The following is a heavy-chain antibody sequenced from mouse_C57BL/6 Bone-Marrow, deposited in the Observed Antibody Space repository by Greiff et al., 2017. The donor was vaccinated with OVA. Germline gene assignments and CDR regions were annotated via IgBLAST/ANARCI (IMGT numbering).Heavy chain of an antibody. V-gene: IGHV2-2*01. CDR2: IWSGGST. D-gene: IGHD2-3*01. J-gene: IGHJ2*01. Sequence: QVQLQQSGPGLVQPSQSLSITCTVSGFSLTSYGVHWVRQSPGKGLEWLGVIWSGGSTDYNAAFISRLSISKDNSKSQVFFKMNSLQADDTAIYYCARPGYWGYFDYWGQGTTLTVSS. CDR1: GFSLTSYG. CDR3: ARPGYWGYFDY.